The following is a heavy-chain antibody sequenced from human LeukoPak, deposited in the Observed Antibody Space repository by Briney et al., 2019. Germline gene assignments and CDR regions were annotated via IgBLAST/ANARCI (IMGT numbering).Heavy chain of an antibody. V-gene: IGHV1-24*01. CDR1: GYTLTELS. CDR3: ATLNCSSTSCYTSPPSYYYYYYMDV. Sequence: ASVKVSCKVSGYTLTELSMHWVRQAPGKGLEWMGGFDPKDGETIYAQKFQGRVTMTEDTSTVTAYMELSSLRSEDTAVYYCATLNCSSTSCYTSPPSYYYYYYMDVWGKGTTVTVSS. D-gene: IGHD2-2*02. CDR2: FDPKDGET. J-gene: IGHJ6*03.